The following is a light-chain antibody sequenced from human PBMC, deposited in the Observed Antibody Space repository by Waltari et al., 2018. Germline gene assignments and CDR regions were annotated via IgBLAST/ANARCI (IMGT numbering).Light chain of an antibody. CDR3: AAWDDSLNGPV. J-gene: IGLJ3*02. CDR2: SNN. CDR1: SSNIGSNT. V-gene: IGLV1-44*01. Sequence: QSVLTQPPSASGTPGPRVTIPCSGRSSNIGSNTVNWYQQLPGTAPKLLIYSNNQRPSGVPDRFSGSKSGTSASLAISGLQSEDEADYYCAAWDDSLNGPVFGGGTKLTVL.